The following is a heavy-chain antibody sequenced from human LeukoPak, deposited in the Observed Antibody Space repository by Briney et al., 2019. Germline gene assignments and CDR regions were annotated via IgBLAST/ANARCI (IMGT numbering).Heavy chain of an antibody. Sequence: SETLSLTCAVSGGSISSSNWWTWVRQPPGKGLEWIGEIYHSGSTNYNPSLKSRVIISVDTSKNQYSLMLSSVTAADTAVYYCARGRGSYGPYYFDYWGQGALVTVSS. CDR1: GGSISSSNW. J-gene: IGHJ4*02. D-gene: IGHD5-18*01. V-gene: IGHV4-4*02. CDR3: ARGRGSYGPYYFDY. CDR2: IYHSGST.